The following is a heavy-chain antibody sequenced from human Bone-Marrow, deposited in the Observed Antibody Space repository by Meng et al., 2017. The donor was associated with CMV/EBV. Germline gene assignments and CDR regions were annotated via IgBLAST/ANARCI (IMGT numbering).Heavy chain of an antibody. J-gene: IGHJ5*02. CDR3: ARVGGDRWFDP. CDR1: GGTFSSYA. V-gene: IGHV1-69*05. D-gene: IGHD3-22*01. Sequence: SCKASGGTFSSYAISWVRQAPGQGLEWMGGIIPIFGAANYEQKFQGRVTITTDESTSTAYMELSSLRSEDTAVYYCARVGGDRWFDPWGQGTLVTVSS. CDR2: IIPIFGAA.